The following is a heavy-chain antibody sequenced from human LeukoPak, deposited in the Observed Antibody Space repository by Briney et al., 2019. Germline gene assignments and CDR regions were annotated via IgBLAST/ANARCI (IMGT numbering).Heavy chain of an antibody. V-gene: IGHV3-23*01. CDR3: TTDLGDYGDYLRC. J-gene: IGHJ4*02. Sequence: GGSLRLSCAASGFTFSSYAMSWVRQAPGKGLEWVSGISAGGGSTYYADSVKGRFTISRDNSKNTLYLQMSSLRAEDTAVYYCTTDLGDYGDYLRCWGQGTLVTVSS. CDR1: GFTFSSYA. CDR2: ISAGGGST. D-gene: IGHD4-17*01.